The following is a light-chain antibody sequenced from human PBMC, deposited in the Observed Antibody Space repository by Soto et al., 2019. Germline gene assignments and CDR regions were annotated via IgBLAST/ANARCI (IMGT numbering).Light chain of an antibody. CDR2: EVT. J-gene: IGLJ1*01. CDR1: SSDVGDYNY. CDR3: SSYTSSSALYV. V-gene: IGLV2-14*01. Sequence: QSALTQPASVSGSPGQSITISCSGFSSDVGDYNYVSWYQQHAGKVPKLIIYEVTNRPLGVSSRFSGSKSGNTASLTISGLQAEDEADYYCSSYTSSSALYVFGTGTKLTVL.